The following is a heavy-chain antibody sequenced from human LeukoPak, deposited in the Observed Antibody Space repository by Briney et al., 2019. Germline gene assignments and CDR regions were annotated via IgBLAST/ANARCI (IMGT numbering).Heavy chain of an antibody. D-gene: IGHD6-13*01. J-gene: IGHJ4*02. Sequence: SETLSLTCTVSGYSISSGYYWGWIRQPPGKGLEWIGSIYHSGSTYYNPSLKSRVTISVDTSKNQFSLKLSSVTAADTAVYYCASQRSSSWSPLDYWGQGTLVTVSS. V-gene: IGHV4-38-2*02. CDR1: GYSISSGYY. CDR3: ASQRSSSWSPLDY. CDR2: IYHSGST.